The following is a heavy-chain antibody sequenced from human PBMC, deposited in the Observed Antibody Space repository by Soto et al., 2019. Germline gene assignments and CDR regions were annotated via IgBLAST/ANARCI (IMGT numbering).Heavy chain of an antibody. D-gene: IGHD5-12*01. J-gene: IGHJ4*02. CDR3: ARESGYSGYDAY. CDR1: GFTFSSYA. V-gene: IGHV3-30-3*01. Sequence: QVQLVESGGGVVQPGRSLRLSCAASGFTFSSYAMHWVRQAPGKGLEWVAVISYDGSNKYYADSVKGRFTISRDNSKNTLYLQMNNLRAEDTAVYYCARESGYSGYDAYWGQGTLVTVSS. CDR2: ISYDGSNK.